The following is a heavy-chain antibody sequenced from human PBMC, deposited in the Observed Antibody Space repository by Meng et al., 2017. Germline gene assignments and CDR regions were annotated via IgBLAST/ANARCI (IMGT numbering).Heavy chain of an antibody. V-gene: IGHV3-30*04. CDR1: GFTFSSYA. J-gene: IGHJ4*02. D-gene: IGHD6-19*01. CDR2: ISYDGSNK. CDR3: AKVGIYSSGWHWDLDY. Sequence: QVQLVESGGGVVQPGRSLRLSCAASGFTFSSYAMHWVRQAPGKGLEWVAVISYDGSNKYYADSVKGRFTISRDNSKNTLYLQMNSLRAEDTAVYYCAKVGIYSSGWHWDLDYWGQGTLVTVSS.